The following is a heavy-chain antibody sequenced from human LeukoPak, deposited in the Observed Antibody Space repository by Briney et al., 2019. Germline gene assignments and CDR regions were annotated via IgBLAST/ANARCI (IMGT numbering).Heavy chain of an antibody. CDR3: AIDLGCCSGGSCFSHFLSDY. CDR2: ISSSSSYI. J-gene: IGHJ4*02. D-gene: IGHD2-15*01. CDR1: GFTFSSYS. Sequence: GGSLRLSCAASGFTFSSYSMNWVRQAPGKGLEWVSSISSSSSYIYYADSVKGRFTISRDNAKNSLYLKMNSLRAEDTAVYYCAIDLGCCSGGSCFSHFLSDYWGQGTLVTVSS. V-gene: IGHV3-21*01.